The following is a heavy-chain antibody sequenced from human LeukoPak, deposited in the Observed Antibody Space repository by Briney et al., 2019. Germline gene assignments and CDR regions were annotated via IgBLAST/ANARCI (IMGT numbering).Heavy chain of an antibody. Sequence: PSETLSLTCAVYGGSFSGYYWSWTRHPPGKGLEWLREINHSGSTNYNPSLKSRVTISVDTSKNQFSLKLSSVTAADTAVYYCARGLRFARHTFDYWGQGTLVTVSS. CDR3: ARGLRFARHTFDY. CDR1: GGSFSGYY. D-gene: IGHD3-3*01. J-gene: IGHJ4*02. V-gene: IGHV4-34*01. CDR2: INHSGST.